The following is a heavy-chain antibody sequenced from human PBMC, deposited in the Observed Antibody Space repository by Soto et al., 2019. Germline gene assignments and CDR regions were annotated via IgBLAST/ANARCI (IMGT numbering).Heavy chain of an antibody. J-gene: IGHJ3*02. CDR3: VVRGSAFDI. CDR2: IWYDGSNK. Sequence: GGSLRLSCAASGFTFSSYGMHWVRQAPGKGLEWVAVIWYDGSNKYYADSVKGRFTISRDKSKNGLFVQMSGLRVEDTAICYCVVRGSAFDIWGQGTVVTVSS. D-gene: IGHD3-10*01. V-gene: IGHV3-30*02. CDR1: GFTFSSYG.